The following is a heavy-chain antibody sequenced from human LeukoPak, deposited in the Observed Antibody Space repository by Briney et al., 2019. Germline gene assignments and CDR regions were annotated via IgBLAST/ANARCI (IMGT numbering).Heavy chain of an antibody. CDR2: VYYSGRT. CDR3: VREASTSYYDSSGYYRQTETFDV. D-gene: IGHD3-22*01. V-gene: IGHV4-61*01. J-gene: IGHJ3*01. Sequence: SEPLSLTCAVSGDSVSSDSYYWHWIRRSPGKGLEWVGFVYYSGRTKYNPSLKSRVAMSIDTSKNQVSLRLRSVTAADTAMYFCVREASTSYYDSSGYYRQTETFDVWGLGTMVTVSS. CDR1: GDSVSSDSYY.